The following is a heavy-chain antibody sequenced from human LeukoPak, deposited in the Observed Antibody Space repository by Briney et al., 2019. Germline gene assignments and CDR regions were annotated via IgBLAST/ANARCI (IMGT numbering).Heavy chain of an antibody. J-gene: IGHJ4*02. Sequence: SETLSLTCTVSGYSISSGYYWGWIRPPPGKGLEWIGSIYHSGSTYYNPSLKSRVTISVDTSKNQFSLKLSSVTAADTAVYYCARSTEWLLYGEYYFDYWGQGTLVTVSS. CDR1: GYSISSGYY. CDR2: IYHSGST. V-gene: IGHV4-38-2*02. CDR3: ARSTEWLLYGEYYFDY. D-gene: IGHD3-3*01.